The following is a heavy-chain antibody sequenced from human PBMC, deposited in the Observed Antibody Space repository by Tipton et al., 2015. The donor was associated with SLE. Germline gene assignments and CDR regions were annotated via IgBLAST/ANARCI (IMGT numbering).Heavy chain of an antibody. D-gene: IGHD6-19*01. CDR2: IYTSGST. J-gene: IGHJ4*02. Sequence: TLSLTCTVSGGSISSYYWSWIRQPAGKGLEWIGRIYTSGSTNYNPSLKSRVTISLDTSKTQFSLKLRSVTAADTAIYYCARGGYSSGWYGDYFVYCGQGTLVTVSS. CDR1: GGSISSYY. CDR3: ARGGYSSGWYGDYFVY. V-gene: IGHV4-4*07.